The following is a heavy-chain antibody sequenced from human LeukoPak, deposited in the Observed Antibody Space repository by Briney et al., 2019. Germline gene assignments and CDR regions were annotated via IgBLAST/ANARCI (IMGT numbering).Heavy chain of an antibody. V-gene: IGHV1-46*01. D-gene: IGHD3-16*01. CDR2: INPSGGST. CDR1: GHILSELS. J-gene: IGHJ4*02. Sequence: ASVKVSCKVSGHILSELSVHWVRQAPGQGLEWMGIINPSGGSTSYAQKFQGRVTMTRDTSTSTVYMEPSSLRSEDTAVYYCARGRSRRLGELDAYWGQGTLVTVSS. CDR3: ARGRSRRLGELDAY.